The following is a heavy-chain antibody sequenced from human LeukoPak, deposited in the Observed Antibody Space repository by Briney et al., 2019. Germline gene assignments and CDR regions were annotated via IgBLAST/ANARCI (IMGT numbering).Heavy chain of an antibody. CDR3: AKDLCGGDCYSFDY. V-gene: IGHV3-48*01. Sequence: GGSLRLSCAASGFTFSSYSMNWVRQAPGKGLEWVSYITSSSNTIYYADSVKGRFTISRDNSKNTLYLQMNSLRAEDTAVYYCAKDLCGGDCYSFDYWGQGTLVTVSS. CDR1: GFTFSSYS. D-gene: IGHD2-21*02. J-gene: IGHJ4*02. CDR2: ITSSSNTI.